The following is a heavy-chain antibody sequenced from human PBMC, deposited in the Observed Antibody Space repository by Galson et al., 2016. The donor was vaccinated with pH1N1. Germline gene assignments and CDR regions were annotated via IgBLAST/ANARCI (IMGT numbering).Heavy chain of an antibody. J-gene: IGHJ4*02. V-gene: IGHV3-23*01. Sequence: SLRLSCAASGFAFSNYAMSWVRQAPGKGLEWVSATSRSGGTTYFADSVRGRFTVSRDHSKNTLYLPMSSLRAEDTGVYYCAKDLGDNIWGSYRPGDWGLGTLVTVSS. CDR1: GFAFSNYA. D-gene: IGHD3-16*02. CDR2: TSRSGGTT. CDR3: AKDLGDNIWGSYRPGD.